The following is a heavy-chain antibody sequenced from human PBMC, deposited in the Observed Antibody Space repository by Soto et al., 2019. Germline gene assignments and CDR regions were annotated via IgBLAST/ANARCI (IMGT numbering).Heavy chain of an antibody. Sequence: QVQLVESGGGVVQPGRSLRLSCAASGFTFSSYGMHWVRQAPGKGLEWVAVIWYDGSNKYYADSVKGRFTISRDNSKNTLYLQMNSLRAEDTAVYYCARALWSTRTPYYYYGTDVWGQGTTVTVSS. J-gene: IGHJ6*02. CDR2: IWYDGSNK. CDR1: GFTFSSYG. V-gene: IGHV3-33*01. D-gene: IGHD3-10*01. CDR3: ARALWSTRTPYYYYGTDV.